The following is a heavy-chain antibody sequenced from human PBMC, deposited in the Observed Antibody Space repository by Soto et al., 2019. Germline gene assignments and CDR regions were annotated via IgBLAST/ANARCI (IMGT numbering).Heavy chain of an antibody. CDR1: GGPFSGQA. CDR2: IIPIFHTT. V-gene: IGHV1-69*13. J-gene: IGHJ1*01. Sequence: SVKVSCKASGGPFSGQAVSWLRQDPGRGLEWMGGIIPIFHTTNYARKFQGSPTITADESTSTASMELTSLTSADTAVYYFGSPHNWG. CDR3: GSPHN.